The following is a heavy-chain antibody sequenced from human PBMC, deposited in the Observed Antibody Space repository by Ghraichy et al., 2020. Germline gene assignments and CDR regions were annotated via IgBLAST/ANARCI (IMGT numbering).Heavy chain of an antibody. CDR1: GGSISDTTYY. CDR3: ARQGGGGRSFDY. CDR2: IYYSGST. J-gene: IGHJ4*02. V-gene: IGHV4-39*01. Sequence: SETLSLTCTISGGSISDTTYYWGWIRQPPGKGMEWIATIYYSGSTYYNPSLRSRVTMSVDTSKNQFSLNLSSVSAEDTAVYYCARQGGGGRSFDYWGQGTLVTVSS. D-gene: IGHD1-26*01.